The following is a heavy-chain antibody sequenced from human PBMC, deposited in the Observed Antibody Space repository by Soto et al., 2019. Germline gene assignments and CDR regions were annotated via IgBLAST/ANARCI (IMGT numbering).Heavy chain of an antibody. J-gene: IGHJ4*02. CDR2: INHSGST. CDR1: GGSFSGYY. Sequence: SETLSLTCAVYGGSFSGYYWSWIRQPPGKGLEWIGEINHSGSTNYNPSLKSRVTISVDTSKNQFSLKLSSVTAADTAVYYCARRAFDSSGYSRSFDYWGQGTLVTVSS. V-gene: IGHV4-34*01. CDR3: ARRAFDSSGYSRSFDY. D-gene: IGHD3-22*01.